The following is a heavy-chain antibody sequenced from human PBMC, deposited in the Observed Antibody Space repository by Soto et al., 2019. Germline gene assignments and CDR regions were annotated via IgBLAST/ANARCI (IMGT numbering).Heavy chain of an antibody. CDR1: GFTFSSYA. Sequence: GGSLRLSCAASGFTFSSYAMHWVRQAPGKGLEWVAVISYDGSNKYYADSVKGRFTISRDNSKNTLYLQMNSLRAEDTAVYYCARDGGDGYNYASLLYIDYWGQRTLVTVSS. D-gene: IGHD3-16*01. J-gene: IGHJ4*02. CDR3: ARDGGDGYNYASLLYIDY. CDR2: ISYDGSNK. V-gene: IGHV3-30-3*01.